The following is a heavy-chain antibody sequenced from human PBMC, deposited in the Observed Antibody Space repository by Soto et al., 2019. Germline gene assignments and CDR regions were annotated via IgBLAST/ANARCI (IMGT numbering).Heavy chain of an antibody. J-gene: IGHJ5*02. D-gene: IGHD1-7*01. Sequence: QVQLVQSGAEVKKPGSSVKVSCKASGGTFSSYAISWVRQAPGQGLEWMGGIIPIFGTANYAQQFQGRVTITADEPTSTAYMELSSLRCEDTAVYYCARRGWNYRQYWFDPCGQGTLVTVSS. CDR2: IIPIFGTA. CDR1: GGTFSSYA. V-gene: IGHV1-69*01. CDR3: ARRGWNYRQYWFDP.